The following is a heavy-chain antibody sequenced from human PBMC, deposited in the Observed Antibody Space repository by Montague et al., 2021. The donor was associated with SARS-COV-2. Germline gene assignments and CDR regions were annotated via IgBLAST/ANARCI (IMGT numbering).Heavy chain of an antibody. CDR3: ASLTLGYCSSTSCYSDWFDP. CDR2: INHSGST. V-gene: IGHV4-34*01. D-gene: IGHD2-2*02. J-gene: IGHJ5*02. Sequence: SKTLSLTCAVYGGSFSGYYWSWIRQPPGKGLEWIGEINHSGSTNYNPSLKSRVTISVDTSKNQFSLKLSSVTAADTAVYYCASLTLGYCSSTSCYSDWFDPWGQGTLVTVSS. CDR1: GGSFSGYY.